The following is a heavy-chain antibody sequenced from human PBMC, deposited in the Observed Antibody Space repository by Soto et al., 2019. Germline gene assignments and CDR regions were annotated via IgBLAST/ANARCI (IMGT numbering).Heavy chain of an antibody. CDR1: GYPFTSYY. CDR3: ARGGTVAANFDY. CDR2: FNPTGGYT. V-gene: IGHV1-46*01. D-gene: IGHD6-19*01. Sequence: QVHLVQSGAEVKKPGASVKVSCKASGYPFTSYYMHWVRQATGQGLEWMGMFNPTGGYTNYAQKFQGRVTMTSDTSTSTVYMEMSSLRSEDTAVYYCARGGTVAANFDYWGQGTLVTVSS. J-gene: IGHJ4*02.